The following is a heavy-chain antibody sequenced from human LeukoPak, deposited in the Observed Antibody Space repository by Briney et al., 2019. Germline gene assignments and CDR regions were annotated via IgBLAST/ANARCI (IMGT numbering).Heavy chain of an antibody. CDR3: ASCIAAVQNWFDP. Sequence: PSETLSLTCTVSGGSISSSSYYWGWIRQPPGRGLEWIGSIYYSGSTYYNPSLKSRVTISVDTSKDQFSLKLSSVTAADTAVYYCASCIAAVQNWFDPWGQGTLVTVSS. CDR2: IYYSGST. D-gene: IGHD6-13*01. CDR1: GGSISSSSYY. J-gene: IGHJ5*02. V-gene: IGHV4-39*01.